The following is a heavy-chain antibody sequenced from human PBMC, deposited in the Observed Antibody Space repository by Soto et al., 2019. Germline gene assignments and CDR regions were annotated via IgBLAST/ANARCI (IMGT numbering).Heavy chain of an antibody. D-gene: IGHD5-18*01. CDR1: GFTFSSYD. V-gene: IGHV3-13*01. CDR2: IGTAGDT. Sequence: EVQLVESGGGLVQPGGSLRLSCAASGFTFSSYDMHWVRQATGKGLEWVSAIGTAGDTYYSGSVKGRFTISRENAKNSLYRQMKSLRAEDTAVYYCARGYTYGYPLGYYGMDVWGQGTTVTVSS. CDR3: ARGYTYGYPLGYYGMDV. J-gene: IGHJ6*02.